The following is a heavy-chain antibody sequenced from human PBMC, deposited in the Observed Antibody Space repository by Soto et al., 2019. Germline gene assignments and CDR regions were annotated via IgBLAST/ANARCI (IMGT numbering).Heavy chain of an antibody. Sequence: QLQLQASGPGLVKPSETLSLTCTVSGGSISNGNYYWGWIRQPPGKGLEWIGSVYYTGNTHYSPSLTSRVTLSVDRSKNQFSLKLTSVTAADTAEYYCASESGSGGYPDWHFNLWGRGTLVTVSS. V-gene: IGHV4-39*01. CDR3: ASESGSGGYPDWHFNL. CDR1: GGSISNGNYY. D-gene: IGHD3-10*01. J-gene: IGHJ2*01. CDR2: VYYTGNT.